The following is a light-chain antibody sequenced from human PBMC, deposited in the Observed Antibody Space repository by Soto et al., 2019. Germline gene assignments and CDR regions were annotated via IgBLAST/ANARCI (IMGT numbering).Light chain of an antibody. CDR1: QSVSNNY. CDR2: GAS. V-gene: IGKV3-20*01. J-gene: IGKJ1*01. Sequence: ILLTQSPGTLSLSPGERATLSCRSSQSVSNNYLAWYQQKPGQAPRLLIYGASSRATGIPDRFSGSGSGTEFTLTISRLEPEDFAVYYCQQYGGSPRTFGQGTKVDIK. CDR3: QQYGGSPRT.